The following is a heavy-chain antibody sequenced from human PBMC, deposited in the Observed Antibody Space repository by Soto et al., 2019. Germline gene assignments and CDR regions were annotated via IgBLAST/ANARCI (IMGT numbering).Heavy chain of an antibody. J-gene: IGHJ3*02. CDR2: IIPIFGTA. CDR3: ASSHMVYSSSDANFDI. Sequence: QVQRVQSGAEVKKPGSSVKFSCKASGGTFSNYAIICVRQAPGQGLEWVGGIIPIFGTANYAQKFQGRVTITADESTSTAYMELSSLRSEDTAVYYCASSHMVYSSSDANFDIWGQGTMVNVSS. V-gene: IGHV1-69*01. CDR1: GGTFSNYA. D-gene: IGHD6-6*01.